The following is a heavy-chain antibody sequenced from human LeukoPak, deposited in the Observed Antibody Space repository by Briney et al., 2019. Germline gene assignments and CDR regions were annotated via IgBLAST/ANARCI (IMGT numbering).Heavy chain of an antibody. CDR3: ALTDYGDY. V-gene: IGHV1-3*01. J-gene: IGHJ4*02. Sequence: ASVKVSCKASGYTFTSFAIHWVRQAPGQRLEWMGWINGGDGDTKYLQNFQGRVTITRDTSASTSYMELSSLTSEGTAIYYCALTDYGDYWGQGTLVTVSS. CDR2: INGGDGDT. CDR1: GYTFTSFA.